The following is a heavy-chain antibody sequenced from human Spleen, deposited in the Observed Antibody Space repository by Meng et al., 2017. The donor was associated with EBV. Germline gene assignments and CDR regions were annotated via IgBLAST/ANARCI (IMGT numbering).Heavy chain of an antibody. D-gene: IGHD2/OR15-2a*01. V-gene: IGHV6-1*01. CDR1: GDPVSSTSAA. CDR2: TYYRSKWYN. CDR3: ARDSGISRWFDQ. J-gene: IGHJ5*02. Sequence: QVQLQQSGPGLVKPSQTLSLTCAIAGDPVSSTSAAWNWIRQSPSRGLEWLGRTYYRSKWYNDYAVSVQSRITINPDTSKNQFSLQLSSVTPEDTAVYYCARDSGISRWFDQWGQGTLVTVAS.